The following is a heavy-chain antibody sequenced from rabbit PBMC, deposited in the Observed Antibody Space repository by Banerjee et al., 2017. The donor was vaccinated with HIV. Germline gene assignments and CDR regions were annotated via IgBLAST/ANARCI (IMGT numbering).Heavy chain of an antibody. V-gene: IGHV1S40*01. J-gene: IGHJ4*01. CDR1: GFSFSSSYW. Sequence: QSLEESGGGLVKPGASLTPTCTASGFSFSSSYWICWVRQAPGKGLEWVACIYGGSSSNTYYASWAKGRFTISKTSSTTVTLQMTSLTAADTATYFCARYHAYDYAAYAFNLWGQGTLVTVS. CDR2: IYGGSSSNT. CDR3: ARYHAYDYAAYAFNL. D-gene: IGHD6-1*01.